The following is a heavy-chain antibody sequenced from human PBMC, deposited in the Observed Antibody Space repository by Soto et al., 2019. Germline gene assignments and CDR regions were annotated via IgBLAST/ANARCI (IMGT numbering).Heavy chain of an antibody. CDR1: GGSFSGYY. J-gene: IGHJ4*02. Sequence: PSETLSLSCAVYGGSFSGYYWSWIRQPPGKGREWIGEINHSGGTNYNPSLKSRVTISVDTSKNQFSLKLSSVTAADTAVYYCARGRYSSSSGWYSSGWYYFDYWGQGTLVTVSS. D-gene: IGHD6-19*01. CDR3: ARGRYSSSSGWYSSGWYYFDY. CDR2: INHSGGT. V-gene: IGHV4-34*01.